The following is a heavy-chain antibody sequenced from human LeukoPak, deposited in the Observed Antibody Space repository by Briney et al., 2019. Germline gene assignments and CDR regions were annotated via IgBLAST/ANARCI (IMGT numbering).Heavy chain of an antibody. CDR1: GFNFDGYA. CDR2: ISSNSDDI. J-gene: IGHJ4*02. Sequence: GRSLRLSCVGSGFNFDGYAMHWVRQPPGKGLEWVSSISSNSDDIGYADSAKGRFTISRDSAKKSLYLHMNSLRVEDTALYYCAKDRYCTSSSCPIDYWGQGTLVTVSS. CDR3: AKDRYCTSSSCPIDY. V-gene: IGHV3-9*01. D-gene: IGHD2-8*01.